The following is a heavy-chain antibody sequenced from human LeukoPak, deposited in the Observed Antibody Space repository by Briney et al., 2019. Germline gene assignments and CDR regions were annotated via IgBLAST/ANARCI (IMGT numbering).Heavy chain of an antibody. CDR2: IKSRTDGGTT. Sequence: PGGSRRLSCTASGFTFSNAWMSWVRQAPGKGLEWVGRIKSRTDGGTTDYAAPVKGRFTTSRDDSKNTVFLQMNSLKTADTALYYCATFIPNYYYDISPRLDYWGQGTLVTVSS. J-gene: IGHJ4*02. CDR1: GFTFSNAW. V-gene: IGHV3-15*01. CDR3: ATFIPNYYYDISPRLDY. D-gene: IGHD3-22*01.